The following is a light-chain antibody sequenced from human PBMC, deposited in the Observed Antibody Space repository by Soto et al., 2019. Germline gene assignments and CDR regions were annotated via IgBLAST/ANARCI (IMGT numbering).Light chain of an antibody. Sequence: QSVLTQPPSASGTPGQRVTISCSGSSSNIGSDTVNWYQQFPGTAPKLLIYTNDQRPSGVPDRISGSKSGTSASLAISGLQSEDEADYYCLLYYGAAVVFGGGTKLTVL. J-gene: IGLJ2*01. V-gene: IGLV1-44*01. CDR3: LLYYGAAVV. CDR2: TND. CDR1: SSNIGSDT.